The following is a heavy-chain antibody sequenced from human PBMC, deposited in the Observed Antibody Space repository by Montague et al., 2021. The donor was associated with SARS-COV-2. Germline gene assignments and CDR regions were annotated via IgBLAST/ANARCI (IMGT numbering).Heavy chain of an antibody. Sequence: SETQSLTCTVSGGSIRSSSYYWGWIRQPPGKGLEWIGSIYYSGSTYYNPSLESRVTISVDTSKNQFSLKLSSVTAADTAVYYCARFPTSYYYDSKAAPATPDAFDIWGQGTMVTVSS. CDR1: GGSIRSSSYY. CDR3: ARFPTSYYYDSKAAPATPDAFDI. J-gene: IGHJ3*02. V-gene: IGHV4-39*01. CDR2: IYYSGST. D-gene: IGHD3-22*01.